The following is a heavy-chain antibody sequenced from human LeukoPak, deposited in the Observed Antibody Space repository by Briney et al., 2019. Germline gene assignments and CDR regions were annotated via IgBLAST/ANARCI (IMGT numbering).Heavy chain of an antibody. CDR2: INHSGST. V-gene: IGHV4-34*01. CDR1: GGSFSGYY. CDR3: ARVLPPLYRHKRGYYFGY. D-gene: IGHD2-15*01. Sequence: PSETLSLTCAVYGGSFSGYYWSWIRQPPGKGLEWIGEINHSGSTNYNPSLKSRVTISVDTSKNQFSLKLSSVTAADTAVYYCARVLPPLYRHKRGYYFGYWGQGTLVTVSS. J-gene: IGHJ4*02.